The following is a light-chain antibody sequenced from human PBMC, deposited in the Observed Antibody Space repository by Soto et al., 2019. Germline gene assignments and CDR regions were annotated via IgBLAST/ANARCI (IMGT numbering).Light chain of an antibody. Sequence: QSVLTQPPSVSGAPGQRVTFSCTGSSSNIGAGYDVHWYQQLPGTAPKLLIHRNSNRPSGVPDRFSGSKSGTSASLAITGLQAEDEADYYCQSYDNSLSGWVFGGGTKLTVL. J-gene: IGLJ3*02. CDR2: RNS. CDR1: SSNIGAGYD. V-gene: IGLV1-40*01. CDR3: QSYDNSLSGWV.